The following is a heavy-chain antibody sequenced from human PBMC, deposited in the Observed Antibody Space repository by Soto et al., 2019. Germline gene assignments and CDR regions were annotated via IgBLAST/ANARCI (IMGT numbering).Heavy chain of an antibody. CDR1: GYTFTGSS. CDR3: ARVQLELMRDAFDI. CDR2: INPNNGVT. V-gene: IGHV1-2*02. Sequence: ASVKVSCKASGYTFTGSSLHWVRQAPGQRLEWMGWINPNNGVTNYAQKFQGRVVMTRDTSISTAYMELSRLTSDDTAVYYCARVQLELMRDAFDIWGHGTMVTVSS. J-gene: IGHJ3*02. D-gene: IGHD1-1*01.